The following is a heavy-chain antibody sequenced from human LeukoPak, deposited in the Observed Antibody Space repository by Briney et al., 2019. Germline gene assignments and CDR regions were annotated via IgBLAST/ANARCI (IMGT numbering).Heavy chain of an antibody. D-gene: IGHD3-3*01. Sequence: GGSLRLSCAASGFTVSSNYMSWVRQAPGKGLEWVSAINGSGGSTYYADSVKGRFTISRDNSKNTLYLQMNSLRAEDTAVYYCAKDLPTYYDFWSGYHYFDYWGQGTLVTVSS. CDR1: GFTVSSNY. CDR3: AKDLPTYYDFWSGYHYFDY. J-gene: IGHJ4*02. V-gene: IGHV3-23*01. CDR2: INGSGGST.